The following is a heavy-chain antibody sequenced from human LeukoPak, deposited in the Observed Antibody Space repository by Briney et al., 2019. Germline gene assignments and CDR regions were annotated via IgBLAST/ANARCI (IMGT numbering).Heavy chain of an antibody. Sequence: PGGSLRLSCAVSGFTFSSYGIHWVRQTPGKGLEWVAFIRYDGSNKYYADSVKGRFTISRDNSKNTLYLQMNSLRPEDTAVYYCAKDSRTYYFGSGSFSLPKRPLGYFDDWGQGTLVTVSS. J-gene: IGHJ4*01. CDR1: GFTFSSYG. D-gene: IGHD3-10*01. CDR2: IRYDGSNK. V-gene: IGHV3-30*02. CDR3: AKDSRTYYFGSGSFSLPKRPLGYFDD.